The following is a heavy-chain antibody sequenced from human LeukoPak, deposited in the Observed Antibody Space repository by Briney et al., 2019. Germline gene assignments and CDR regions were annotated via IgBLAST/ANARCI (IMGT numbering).Heavy chain of an antibody. CDR1: GGSISSYY. CDR2: IYTSGST. CDR3: ARGRYCSSTSCYFDY. Sequence: PSETLSLTCIVSGGSISSYYWSWIRQPPGKGLEWIGYIYTSGSTNYNPSLKSRVTISVDTSKNQFSLKLSSVTAADTAVYYCARGRYCSSTSCYFDYWGQGTLVTVSS. V-gene: IGHV4-4*09. J-gene: IGHJ4*02. D-gene: IGHD2-2*01.